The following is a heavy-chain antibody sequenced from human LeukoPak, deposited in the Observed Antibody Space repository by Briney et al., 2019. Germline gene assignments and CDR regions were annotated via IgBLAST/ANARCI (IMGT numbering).Heavy chain of an antibody. D-gene: IGHD3-10*01. J-gene: IGHJ5*02. CDR3: ARDARLWFGELFENWFDP. Sequence: SETLSLTCTVSGGSISSGSYYWSWIRQPAGKGLEWIGRIYTSGSTNYNPSLKSRVTISVDTSKNQFSLKLSSVTAADTAVYYCARDARLWFGELFENWFDPWGQGTLVTVSS. CDR2: IYTSGST. CDR1: GGSISSGSYY. V-gene: IGHV4-61*02.